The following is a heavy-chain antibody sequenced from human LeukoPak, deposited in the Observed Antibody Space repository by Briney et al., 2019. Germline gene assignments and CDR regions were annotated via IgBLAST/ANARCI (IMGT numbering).Heavy chain of an antibody. D-gene: IGHD1-26*01. V-gene: IGHV4-39*01. CDR2: MYFTGST. CDR1: GDSFSRSIYY. J-gene: IGHJ1*01. Sequence: PSETLSLTCSVSGDSFSRSIYYGGWIRQSPGKGLEWIGSMYFTGSTFYTPSLESRVTISGDTSKNQFSLKLSSVSAADTAVYYCVRLFCATSACPRGYVHHWGQGTRVIVSS. CDR3: VRLFCATSACPRGYVHH.